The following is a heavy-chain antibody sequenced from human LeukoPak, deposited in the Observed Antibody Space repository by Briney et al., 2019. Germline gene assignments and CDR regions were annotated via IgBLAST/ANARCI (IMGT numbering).Heavy chain of an antibody. J-gene: IGHJ4*02. D-gene: IGHD2-8*01. V-gene: IGHV4-39*01. CDR1: VGSISSTFYY. Sequence: NLSETLPLTCTVPVGSISSTFYYWGWFRQPPGKGLEWLGSFNYSGRTYYNPSLKSRVTISVDTSKNQFSLKLSSVTAADTAVYYCARRRFVRGPDVVNPFDYWGQGTLVTVSS. CDR3: ARRRFVRGPDVVNPFDY. CDR2: FNYSGRT.